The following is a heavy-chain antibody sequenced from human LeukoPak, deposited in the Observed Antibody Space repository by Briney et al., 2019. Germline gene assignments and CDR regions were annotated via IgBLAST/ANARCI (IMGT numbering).Heavy chain of an antibody. D-gene: IGHD3-10*01. V-gene: IGHV3-7*03. J-gene: IGHJ4*02. CDR2: IDQDGSVK. Sequence: GGSLRLSCAASGFTFSNYWMSWVRQAPGKGLEWVANIDQDGSVKYYLDSVKGRFTISRANAMNSVYLEMNSPTAEDTAVYYCARGPRILTLGSYYFDYWGQGTLVTVSS. CDR1: GFTFSNYW. CDR3: ARGPRILTLGSYYFDY.